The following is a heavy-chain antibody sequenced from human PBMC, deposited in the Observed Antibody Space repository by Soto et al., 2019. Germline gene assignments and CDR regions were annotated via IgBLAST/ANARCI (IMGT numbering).Heavy chain of an antibody. CDR2: IYYSGST. CDR1: GGSISSYY. J-gene: IGHJ4*02. D-gene: IGHD6-13*01. CDR3: ARDLGSSRLYY. Sequence: SETLSLTCTVSGGSISSYYWSWIRQPPGKGLEWIGYIYYSGSTNYNPSLKSRVTISVDTSKNQFSLKLSSVTAADTAVYYCARDLGSSRLYYWGQGTLVTVSS. V-gene: IGHV4-59*01.